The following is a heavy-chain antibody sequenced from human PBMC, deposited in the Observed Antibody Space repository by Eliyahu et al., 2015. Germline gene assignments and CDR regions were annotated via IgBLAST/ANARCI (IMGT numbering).Heavy chain of an antibody. J-gene: IGHJ4*02. CDR2: IPYDGLNK. CDR1: VSPFSDHG. CDR3: ARDLKNYGDSRPFDH. Sequence: QVQLVESGGGVXQPGGSLTXSCXAXVSPFSDHGMHWVRQXPGKGLEWVAIIPYDGLNKYYAASVKGRFTISRDSSRNTLFLRMTGLSAEDTGVYYCARDLKNYGDSRPFDHWGQGTPVTVSS. D-gene: IGHD4-17*01. V-gene: IGHV3-33*05.